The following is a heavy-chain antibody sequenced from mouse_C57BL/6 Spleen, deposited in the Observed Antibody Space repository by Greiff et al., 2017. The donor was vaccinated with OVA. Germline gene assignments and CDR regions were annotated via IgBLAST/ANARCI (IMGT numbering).Heavy chain of an antibody. CDR3: AGTGTSGAWFAY. J-gene: IGHJ3*01. Sequence: VKLMESVPELVKPGASVKISCKASGYAFSSSWMNWVKQRPGKGLEWIGRIYPGDGDTNYNGKFKGKATLTADKSSSTAYMQLSSLTSEDSAVYFCAGTGTSGAWFAYWGQGTLVTVSA. V-gene: IGHV1-82*01. CDR1: GYAFSSSW. D-gene: IGHD4-1*01. CDR2: IYPGDGDT.